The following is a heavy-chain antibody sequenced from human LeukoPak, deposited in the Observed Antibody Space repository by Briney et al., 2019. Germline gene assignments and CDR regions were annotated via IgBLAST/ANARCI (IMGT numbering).Heavy chain of an antibody. Sequence: ASVKVSCKASGGTFSSYAISWVRRAPGQGLEWMGGIIPIFGTANYAQKFQGRVTITADESTSTAYMELNSLRAEDTAVYYCAKGSFYCSSNTCPQYYYYMDVWGKGTTVTVSS. V-gene: IGHV1-69*13. CDR2: IIPIFGTA. J-gene: IGHJ6*03. D-gene: IGHD2-2*01. CDR3: AKGSFYCSSNTCPQYYYYMDV. CDR1: GGTFSSYA.